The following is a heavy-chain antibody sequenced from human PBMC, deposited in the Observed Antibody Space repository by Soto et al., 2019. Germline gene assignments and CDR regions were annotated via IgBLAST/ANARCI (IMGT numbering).Heavy chain of an antibody. D-gene: IGHD2-8*01. Sequence: QVQLQESGPGVVKASETLSLTCSVSGGSISRYYWSWIRQPPGKGLEWIGYAYYSGDTGYNPSLQSRVTMAVDTSKNQVSLKLTYVTAADTAVYYCARDRSTYGGGGTGEVKENWFDPWGQGALVTVSS. J-gene: IGHJ5*02. CDR3: ARDRSTYGGGGTGEVKENWFDP. V-gene: IGHV4-59*01. CDR2: AYYSGDT. CDR1: GGSISRYY.